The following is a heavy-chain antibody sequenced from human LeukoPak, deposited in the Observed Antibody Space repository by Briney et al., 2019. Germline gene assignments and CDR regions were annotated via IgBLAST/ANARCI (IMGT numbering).Heavy chain of an antibody. D-gene: IGHD2-15*01. V-gene: IGHV3-23*01. J-gene: IGHJ4*02. CDR1: GFTFSTYA. CDR3: AKSPVSSCRGSFCYPFDY. CDR2: ISGSDDGT. Sequence: GGSLRLSCAASGFTFSTYAMSWVRQIPGKGLEWVSAISGSDDGTYYADSVKGRFTISRDNSRNTLYLQMNTLRAEDTAVYFCAKSPVSSCRGSFCYPFDYWGQGTLVTVS.